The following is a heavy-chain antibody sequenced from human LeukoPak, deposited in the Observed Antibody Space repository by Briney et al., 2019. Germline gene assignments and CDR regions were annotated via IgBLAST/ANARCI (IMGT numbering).Heavy chain of an antibody. CDR1: GITFSSYD. CDR3: ARSGSIYGYFDY. D-gene: IGHD5-18*01. CDR2: ISSSGSTI. Sequence: PGGSLRLSCAASGITFSSYDMNWVRQAPGKGLEWVSYISSSGSTIYYADSVKGRFSISRDNAKNSLYLQLNSLRAEDTALYYCARSGSIYGYFDYWGQGTLVTASS. V-gene: IGHV3-48*03. J-gene: IGHJ4*02.